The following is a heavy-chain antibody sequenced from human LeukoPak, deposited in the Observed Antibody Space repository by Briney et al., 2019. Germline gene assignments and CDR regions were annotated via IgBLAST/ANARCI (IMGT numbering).Heavy chain of an antibody. D-gene: IGHD6-19*01. J-gene: IGHJ3*02. CDR3: ARSSSGWSDAFDI. CDR2: IYPGDSDT. Sequence: GGSLKISCKGSGYSFTSYWIGWVRQMPGKGLEWMGIIYPGDSDTRYSPSFQGQVTISADKSISTAYLQWSSLKASDTAMYYCARSSSGWSDAFDIWGQGTMVTVSS. CDR1: GYSFTSYW. V-gene: IGHV5-51*01.